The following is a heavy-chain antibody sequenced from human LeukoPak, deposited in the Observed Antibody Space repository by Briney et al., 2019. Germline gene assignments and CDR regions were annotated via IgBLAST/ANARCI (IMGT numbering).Heavy chain of an antibody. J-gene: IGHJ4*02. CDR1: GFTFSSYE. CDR3: ARDGQNWGYYYFDY. CDR2: ISSSGSTI. V-gene: IGHV3-48*03. Sequence: GGSLRLSCAASGFTFSSYEMNWVRQAPGKGLEWVSYISSSGSTIYYADSVKGRFTISRDNAKNSLYLQMNSLRAEDTAVYYCARDGQNWGYYYFDYWGQGTLVTVSS. D-gene: IGHD7-27*01.